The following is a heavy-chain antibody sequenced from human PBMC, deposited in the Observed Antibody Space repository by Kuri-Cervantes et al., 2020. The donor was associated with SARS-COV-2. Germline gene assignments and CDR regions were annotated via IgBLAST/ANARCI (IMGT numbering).Heavy chain of an antibody. D-gene: IGHD3-22*01. V-gene: IGHV3-21*01. CDR2: ISSSSSYI. CDR3: ARDALYDSSGYFLDY. CDR1: GFTFSSYS. Sequence: GESLKISCAASGFTFSSYSMNWVRQAPGKGLEWVSSISSSSSYIYYADSVKGRFTISRDNAKNSLYLQMNSLRAEDTAVYYCARDALYDSSGYFLDYWGQGTLVTVSS. J-gene: IGHJ4*02.